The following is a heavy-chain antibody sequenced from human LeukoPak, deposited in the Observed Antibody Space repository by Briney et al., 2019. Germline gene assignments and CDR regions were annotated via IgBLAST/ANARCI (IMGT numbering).Heavy chain of an antibody. Sequence: SETLSLTCTVSGGSISSYYWSWIRQPPGKGLEWIAYIYYSGSTNYNPSLKSRVTISLDTSKNQFSLKLSSVTAADTAVYYCARQTYYCDNSGYSNWLDPWGQGTLVTVSS. CDR3: ARQTYYCDNSGYSNWLDP. CDR2: IYYSGST. CDR1: GGSISSYY. V-gene: IGHV4-59*01. D-gene: IGHD3-22*01. J-gene: IGHJ5*02.